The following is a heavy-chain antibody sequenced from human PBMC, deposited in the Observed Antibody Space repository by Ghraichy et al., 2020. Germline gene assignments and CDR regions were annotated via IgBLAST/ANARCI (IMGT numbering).Heavy chain of an antibody. CDR2: ISAINHNT. CDR3: AASTYCRSISCYTGTEYYYGMDV. CDR1: GYTFTNYG. D-gene: IGHD2-2*02. J-gene: IGHJ6*02. V-gene: IGHV1-18*01. Sequence: GESLNISCKASGYTFTNYGISWVRQAPGQGLEWMGWISAINHNTKPAQKVQGRVTMTTDTSKSTTYMELRSLRSDDTAVYYCAASTYCRSISCYTGTEYYYGMDVWGQGTTVLVS.